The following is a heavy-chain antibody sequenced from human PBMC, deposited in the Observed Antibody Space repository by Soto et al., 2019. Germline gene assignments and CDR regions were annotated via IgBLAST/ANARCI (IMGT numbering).Heavy chain of an antibody. CDR3: ARDPGPLDY. Sequence: PGESLKISCAASGFTFSSYWMSWVRQAPGKALEWVANINRDGSEKYYVDSVKGRFTISRDNAKNSLSLQMNSLRAEDTAVYYCARDPGPLDYWGQGTLVTVSS. V-gene: IGHV3-7*01. J-gene: IGHJ4*02. CDR2: INRDGSEK. CDR1: GFTFSSYW.